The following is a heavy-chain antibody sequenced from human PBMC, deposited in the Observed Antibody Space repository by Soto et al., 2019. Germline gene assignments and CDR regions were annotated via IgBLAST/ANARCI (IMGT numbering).Heavy chain of an antibody. Sequence: GEALKISCKGSGYSFTSYWIGWVRQMPGKGLEWMGIIYPGDSDTRYSPSFQGQVTISADKSISTAYLQWSSLKASDTAMYYCARSYGSGSYYEYYFDSWGQGTLVTVSS. CDR3: ARSYGSGSYYEYYFDS. J-gene: IGHJ4*02. CDR1: GYSFTSYW. V-gene: IGHV5-51*01. CDR2: IYPGDSDT. D-gene: IGHD3-10*01.